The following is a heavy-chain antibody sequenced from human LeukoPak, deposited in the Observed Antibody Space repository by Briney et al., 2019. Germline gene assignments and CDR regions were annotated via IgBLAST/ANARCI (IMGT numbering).Heavy chain of an antibody. CDR1: GFTFSSYW. Sequence: GGSLRLSCAASGFTFSSYWMSWVRQAPGKGLEWVANIKQDGSEKYYVDSVKGRFTISRDNAKNSLYLQMNSLRAEDTAVYYCAREVWYYSSGYLPMLDHWGQGTLVTVSS. V-gene: IGHV3-7*01. J-gene: IGHJ4*02. D-gene: IGHD3-22*01. CDR2: IKQDGSEK. CDR3: AREVWYYSSGYLPMLDH.